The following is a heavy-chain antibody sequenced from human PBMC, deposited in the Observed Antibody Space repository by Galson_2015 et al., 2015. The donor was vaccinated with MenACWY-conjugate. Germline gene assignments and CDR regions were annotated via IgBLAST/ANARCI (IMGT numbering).Heavy chain of an antibody. J-gene: IGHJ4*02. V-gene: IGHV3-30*04. CDR2: ISYDGNAK. CDR1: GFSFSSYA. CDR3: TKQIDSTGYSDY. D-gene: IGHD3-22*01. Sequence: SLRLSCAASGFSFSSYAMHWVRQAPGKGLEWAAVISYDGNAKYYADSVKGRFTISGDNSKNTLDLQMHSLRAEDTALHYCTKQIDSTGYSDYWGQGTLVTVSS.